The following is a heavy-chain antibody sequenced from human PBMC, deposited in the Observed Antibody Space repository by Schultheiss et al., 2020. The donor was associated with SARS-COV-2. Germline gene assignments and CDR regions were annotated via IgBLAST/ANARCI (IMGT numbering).Heavy chain of an antibody. CDR3: ASGGDILTGYYYYYGMDV. V-gene: IGHV1-2*02. CDR2: INPSGGST. CDR1: GYTFTGYY. D-gene: IGHD3-9*01. Sequence: ASVKVSCKASGYTFTGYYMHWVRQAPGQGLEWMGWINPSGGSTSYAQKFQGRVTMTRDTSISTAYMELSRLRSDDTAVYYCASGGDILTGYYYYYGMDVWGQGTTVTVSS. J-gene: IGHJ6*02.